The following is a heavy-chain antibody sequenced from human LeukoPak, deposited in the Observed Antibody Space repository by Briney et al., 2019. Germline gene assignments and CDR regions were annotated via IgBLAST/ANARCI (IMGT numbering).Heavy chain of an antibody. CDR3: ARDSTMLFDY. Sequence: GTSLRLSCATSGFTFRSHAMHWVRQSPGKGLEWVAQIWYDGSNKYYADSVKGRFSVSRDNSKNTLYLQMNSLRAEDTAVYYCARDSTMLFDYWGQGTLVTVSS. V-gene: IGHV3-33*01. CDR1: GFTFRSHA. CDR2: IWYDGSNK. D-gene: IGHD3-10*01. J-gene: IGHJ4*02.